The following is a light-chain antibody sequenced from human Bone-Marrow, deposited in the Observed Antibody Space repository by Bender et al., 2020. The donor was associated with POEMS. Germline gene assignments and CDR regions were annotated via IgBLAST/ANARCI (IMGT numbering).Light chain of an antibody. CDR1: SSDVGSYNL. J-gene: IGLJ3*02. CDR2: DLN. CDR3: SSYAGSRVFWV. V-gene: IGLV2-23*02. Sequence: QSALTQPASVSGSPGQSITISCTGTSSDVGSYNLVSWYQQHPGEAPKLIIYDLNKRPSGVSNRFSGSKSGNTASLTIFGLQAEDEAQYYCSSYAGSRVFWVFGGGTRLTVL.